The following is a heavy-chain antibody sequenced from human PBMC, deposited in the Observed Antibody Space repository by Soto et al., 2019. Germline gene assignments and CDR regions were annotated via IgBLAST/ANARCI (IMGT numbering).Heavy chain of an antibody. CDR3: AKTATYVDGYDNTGYSSEDY. V-gene: IGHV3-30*18. J-gene: IGHJ4*01. Sequence: GXSVRLSCEVSGFTFIDFGLDWVRQAPGKGLEWVAIISHDGSKRFYADSVKGRFTISRDNSKNTLYLQMSSLRPEDTALYYCAKTATYVDGYDNTGYSSEDYWGHGTLVTVSS. CDR1: GFTFIDFG. D-gene: IGHD3-22*01. CDR2: ISHDGSKR.